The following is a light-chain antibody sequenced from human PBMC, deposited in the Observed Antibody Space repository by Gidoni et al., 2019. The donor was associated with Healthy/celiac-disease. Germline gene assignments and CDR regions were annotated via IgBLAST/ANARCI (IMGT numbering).Light chain of an antibody. CDR1: QSVSSY. J-gene: IGKJ4*01. CDR3: QQRSNWPAALT. Sequence: EIVLTQSPATLSLSPGERATLSCRASQSVSSYLAWYQQKPGQAPRLLIYDASNRATGIPARFSGSGSGTDFTLTISSLEPEDFAVYYCQQRSNWPAALTFXGXTKVEIK. CDR2: DAS. V-gene: IGKV3-11*01.